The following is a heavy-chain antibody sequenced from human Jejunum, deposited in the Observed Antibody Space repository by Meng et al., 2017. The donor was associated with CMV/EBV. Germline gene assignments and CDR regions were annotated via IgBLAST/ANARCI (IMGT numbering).Heavy chain of an antibody. V-gene: IGHV4-59*01. J-gene: IGHJ4*02. CDR1: GGSISSYY. CDR2: IHYNEST. Sequence: VSGGSISSYYWGWVRQSPGKGLEWLGYIHYNESTKYDPSLESRVTMSLDRSRNQFSLRLSSVTAADTAVYFCVRGVSPTEWPLEKWGQGTLVTVSS. D-gene: IGHD3-3*01. CDR3: VRGVSPTEWPLEK.